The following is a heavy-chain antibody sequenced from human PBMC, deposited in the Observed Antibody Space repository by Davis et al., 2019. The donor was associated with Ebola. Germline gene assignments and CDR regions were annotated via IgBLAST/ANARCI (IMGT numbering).Heavy chain of an antibody. J-gene: IGHJ4*02. D-gene: IGHD2-15*01. CDR1: GFTFSNYG. V-gene: IGHV3-7*01. Sequence: PGGSLRLSCAASGFTFSNYGMSYVRQAPGKGLEWVANIKEDGSEKYYVDSVKGRFTISRDNAKSSLYLQMNSLRAEDTAVYYCARGGQQYSFFDYWGQGSLVTVSS. CDR2: IKEDGSEK. CDR3: ARGGQQYSFFDY.